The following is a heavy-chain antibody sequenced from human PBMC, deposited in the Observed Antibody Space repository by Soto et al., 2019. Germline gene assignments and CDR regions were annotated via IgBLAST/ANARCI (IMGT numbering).Heavy chain of an antibody. J-gene: IGHJ4*02. CDR2: ISGSGFDT. Sequence: GGSLRRSWAPAGFSFVNYAMSWVRQSPGKGIEWVSTISGSGFDTNYADSVRGRFAFSRDNSKHTLYLQMSSLRADDTSVYYCAKYAYSRSSFHFDHWGVGTLVTLSS. CDR3: AKYAYSRSSFHFDH. CDR1: GFSFVNYA. D-gene: IGHD1-26*01. V-gene: IGHV3-23*01.